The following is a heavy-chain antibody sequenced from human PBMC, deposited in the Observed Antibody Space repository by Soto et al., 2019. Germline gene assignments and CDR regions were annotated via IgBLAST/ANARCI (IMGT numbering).Heavy chain of an antibody. Sequence: GPSVKVSCKASGYTFTSYGISWVRQAPVQVLEWMGWISAYNGNTNYAQKLQGRVTMTTDTSTSTAYMELRSLRSDDTAVYYCARDGGSYSYYYYGMDVWGQGNTVTVSS. CDR3: ARDGGSYSYYYYGMDV. CDR2: ISAYNGNT. D-gene: IGHD1-26*01. J-gene: IGHJ6*02. V-gene: IGHV1-18*04. CDR1: GYTFTSYG.